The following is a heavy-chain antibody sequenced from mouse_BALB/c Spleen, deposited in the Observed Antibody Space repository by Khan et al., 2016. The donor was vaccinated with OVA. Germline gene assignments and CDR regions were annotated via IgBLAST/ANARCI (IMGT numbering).Heavy chain of an antibody. CDR1: GYSFTLYY. D-gene: IGHD2-14*01. V-gene: IGHV1-26*01. CDR3: ARGYDGFAY. Sequence: VQLKQSGPDLVKPGASVKISCKASGYSFTLYYMTWVKQSHGKSLEWIGRVNPNTGGSDYNQEFKGKAILTVDTSSNTAYMELNSLTSEDSAVYYCARGYDGFAYWGQGTLVTVSA. CDR2: VNPNTGGS. J-gene: IGHJ3*01.